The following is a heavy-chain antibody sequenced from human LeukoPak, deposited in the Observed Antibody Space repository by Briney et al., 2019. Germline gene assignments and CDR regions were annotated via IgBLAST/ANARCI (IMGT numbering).Heavy chain of an antibody. CDR3: SRRLYGDYVDDS. Sequence: TGGSLRLSCAASGFTYINHWMSWVRQAPEEGLGWVASINEDGSVRYYVDSVKGRFTISRDNAKSSLYLQMSSLRGEDTAVYYCSRRLYGDYVDDSWGQGTLVTVSS. J-gene: IGHJ4*02. CDR1: GFTYINHW. V-gene: IGHV3-7*01. CDR2: INEDGSVR. D-gene: IGHD4-17*01.